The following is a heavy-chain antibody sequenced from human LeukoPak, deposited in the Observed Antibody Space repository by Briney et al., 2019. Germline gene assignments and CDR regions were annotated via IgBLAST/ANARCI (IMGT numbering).Heavy chain of an antibody. J-gene: IGHJ4*02. CDR1: GFTVSSNY. V-gene: IGHV3-53*01. Sequence: GGSLRLSCAAPGFTVSSNYMSWVRQAPGKGLEWVSVIYSGGSTYYADSVKGRFTISRDNSKNTLYLQMNSLRAEDTAVYYCARYSGSSLYDYWGQGTLVTVSS. CDR2: IYSGGST. CDR3: ARYSGSSLYDY. D-gene: IGHD1-26*01.